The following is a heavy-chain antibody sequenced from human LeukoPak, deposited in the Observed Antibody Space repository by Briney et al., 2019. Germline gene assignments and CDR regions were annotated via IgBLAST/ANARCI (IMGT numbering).Heavy chain of an antibody. Sequence: ASVKVSCKASGGTFSSYAISWVRQAPGQGLEWMGWISAYNGNTNYAQKLQGRVTMTTDTSTSTAYMELRSLRSDDTAVYYCARGYSSGWAYYYYGMDVWGQGTTVTVSS. CDR1: GGTFSSYA. D-gene: IGHD6-19*01. J-gene: IGHJ6*02. V-gene: IGHV1-18*01. CDR3: ARGYSSGWAYYYYGMDV. CDR2: ISAYNGNT.